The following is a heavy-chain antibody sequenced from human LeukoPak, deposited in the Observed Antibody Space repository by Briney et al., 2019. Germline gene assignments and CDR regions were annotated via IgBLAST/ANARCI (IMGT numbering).Heavy chain of an antibody. J-gene: IGHJ5*02. V-gene: IGHV1-69*13. D-gene: IGHD6-6*01. CDR3: ARGTEEYSKSSGWFDP. Sequence: GASVKVSCKASGGTFSIYAINWVRQGPGQGLEWVGGIIPLFGTPNYAQKFQGRVTITADESTNTAYMELNSLRSEDTAVYYCARGTEEYSKSSGWFDPWGQGTLVIVSS. CDR2: IIPLFGTP. CDR1: GGTFSIYA.